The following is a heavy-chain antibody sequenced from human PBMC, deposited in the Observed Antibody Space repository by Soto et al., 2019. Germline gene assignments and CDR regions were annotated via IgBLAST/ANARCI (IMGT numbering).Heavy chain of an antibody. V-gene: IGHV3-49*03. J-gene: IGHJ4*02. Sequence: GGSLRLSCTTSGFRFGDYAMRWFRQAPGKGLEWVALIRRNDYGGTTEYAASVKGRFAISRDVSKSIAYLQMNSLKTEDTAVYYCARDPDFGDNSRQIDYWGQGTLVTVSS. D-gene: IGHD4-17*01. CDR2: IRRNDYGGTT. CDR1: GFRFGDYA. CDR3: ARDPDFGDNSRQIDY.